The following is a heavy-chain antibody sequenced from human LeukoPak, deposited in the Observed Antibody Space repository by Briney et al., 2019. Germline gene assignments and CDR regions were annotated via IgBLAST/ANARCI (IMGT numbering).Heavy chain of an antibody. CDR3: ARAMSIAARLQTIFDY. V-gene: IGHV4-39*07. CDR1: GVSISSSYSY. Sequence: PWETLSLTCTVSGVSISSSYSYWGWIRQPPGMGLEWIGTFYHGGSTYYNPSLKSRVTISVDTSKNQFSLNLTSVTAADTAVYYCARAMSIAARLQTIFDYWGQGTLVTVSS. J-gene: IGHJ4*02. D-gene: IGHD6-6*01. CDR2: FYHGGST.